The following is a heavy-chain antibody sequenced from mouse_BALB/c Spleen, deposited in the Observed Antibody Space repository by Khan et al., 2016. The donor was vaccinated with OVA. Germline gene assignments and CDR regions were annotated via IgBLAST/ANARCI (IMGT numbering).Heavy chain of an antibody. Sequence: VQLQESGAELAKPGASVKMSCKASGYTFTSYWMHWVKQRPGQGLEWIGYIDPSTDYTEYNQKFRDKATLTVDKSSTTVYTQLTSLTSEDSAVYYCVNHGSSSAWFTYWGQGTLVTVSA. CDR3: VNHGSSSAWFTY. CDR2: IDPSTDYT. CDR1: GYTFTSYW. J-gene: IGHJ3*01. D-gene: IGHD1-1*01. V-gene: IGHV1-7*01.